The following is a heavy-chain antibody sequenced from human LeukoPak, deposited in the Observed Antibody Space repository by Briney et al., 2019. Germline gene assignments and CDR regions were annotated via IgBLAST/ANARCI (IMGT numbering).Heavy chain of an antibody. Sequence: GRSLRLSCAASGFTFSSFAMHWVRQAPGKGLEWVAVISFDGSIKYYADSVKGRFTISRDNSKNTLYLQMGSLRAEDMAVYYCARGDGYKFLGNPLDYWGQGTLVTVSS. CDR3: ARGDGYKFLGNPLDY. J-gene: IGHJ4*02. V-gene: IGHV3-30*14. CDR1: GFTFSSFA. D-gene: IGHD5-24*01. CDR2: ISFDGSIK.